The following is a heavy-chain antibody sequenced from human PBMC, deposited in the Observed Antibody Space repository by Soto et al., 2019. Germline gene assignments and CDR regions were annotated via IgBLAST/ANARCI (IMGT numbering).Heavy chain of an antibody. J-gene: IGHJ5*02. CDR3: AREYSSSIGWFDP. Sequence: GGSLRLSCAASGFTFSSYGMHWVRQAPGKGLEWVAVIWYDGSNKYYADSVKGRFTISRDNSKNTLYLQMNSLRAEDTAVYYCAREYSSSIGWFDPWGQGTLVTVSS. D-gene: IGHD6-6*01. CDR2: IWYDGSNK. CDR1: GFTFSSYG. V-gene: IGHV3-33*01.